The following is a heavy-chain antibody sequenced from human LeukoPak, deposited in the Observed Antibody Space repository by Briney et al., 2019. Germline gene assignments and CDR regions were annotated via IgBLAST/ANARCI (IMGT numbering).Heavy chain of an antibody. V-gene: IGHV4-4*02. J-gene: IGHJ4*02. Sequence: SSETLSLTCTVSGGSISSSNWWSWVRQPPGQGLEWIGEIYHSGSTNYNPSLKSRVTISVDKSKNQFSLKLSSVTAADTAVYYCASVYSGYSYGSSWGQGTLVTVSS. CDR1: GGSISSSNW. CDR2: IYHSGST. CDR3: ASVYSGYSYGSS. D-gene: IGHD5-18*01.